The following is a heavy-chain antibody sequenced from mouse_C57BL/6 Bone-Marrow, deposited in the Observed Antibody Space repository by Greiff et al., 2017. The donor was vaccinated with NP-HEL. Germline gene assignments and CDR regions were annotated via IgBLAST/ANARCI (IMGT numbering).Heavy chain of an antibody. Sequence: VQLQQSGPGMVKPSQSLSLTCTVTGYSITSGYDWHWIRHFPGNKLEWMGYISYSGSTNYNPSLKSRISLTHDPSKNHFFLKLNSVTTEDTATYYCATGYGSYYYAMDYWGQGTSVTVSS. CDR3: ATGYGSYYYAMDY. V-gene: IGHV3-1*01. J-gene: IGHJ4*01. CDR1: GYSITSGYD. CDR2: ISYSGST. D-gene: IGHD1-1*01.